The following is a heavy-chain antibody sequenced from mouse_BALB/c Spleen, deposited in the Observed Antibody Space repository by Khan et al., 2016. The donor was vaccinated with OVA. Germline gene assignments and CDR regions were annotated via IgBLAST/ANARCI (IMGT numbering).Heavy chain of an antibody. Sequence: EVELVESGGDLVKPGGSLTLSCAASGFTFSTYGMSWVRQTPDKRLEWVATVSSGGSYTYYPDSVKGRFTISRDTAKNTPNLKMSSLKSEDTAMFYCARFAYYYDSEGFAYWGQGTLVTVSA. J-gene: IGHJ3*01. CDR3: ARFAYYYDSEGFAY. CDR1: GFTFSTYG. D-gene: IGHD1-1*01. CDR2: VSSGGSYT. V-gene: IGHV5-6*01.